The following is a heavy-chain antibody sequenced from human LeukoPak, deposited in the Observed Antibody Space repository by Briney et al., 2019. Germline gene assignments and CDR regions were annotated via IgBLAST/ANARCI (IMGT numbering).Heavy chain of an antibody. J-gene: IGHJ3*02. CDR2: INSDGSST. CDR3: ARDKNGSGRLGAFDI. D-gene: IGHD3-10*01. Sequence: GGSLRLSCAASGFTFSGYWMHWVRQAPGKGLVWVSRINSDGSSTSYADSVKGRFTISRDNAKNTLYLQMNSLRAEDTAVYYCARDKNGSGRLGAFDIWGQGTMVTVSS. V-gene: IGHV3-74*01. CDR1: GFTFSGYW.